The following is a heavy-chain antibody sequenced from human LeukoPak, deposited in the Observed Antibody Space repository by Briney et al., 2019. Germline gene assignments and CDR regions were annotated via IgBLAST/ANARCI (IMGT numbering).Heavy chain of an antibody. Sequence: GASVKVSCKASGGTFSSYAFSWVRQAPGQGLEWMGGFIPIFGTANYAQKFQGRVTITADESTSTAYMELGSLRSEDTAVYYCARAPTRTTIFGVVIIGWFDPWGQGTLVTVSS. D-gene: IGHD3-3*01. CDR1: GGTFSSYA. J-gene: IGHJ5*02. CDR3: ARAPTRTTIFGVVIIGWFDP. CDR2: FIPIFGTA. V-gene: IGHV1-69*13.